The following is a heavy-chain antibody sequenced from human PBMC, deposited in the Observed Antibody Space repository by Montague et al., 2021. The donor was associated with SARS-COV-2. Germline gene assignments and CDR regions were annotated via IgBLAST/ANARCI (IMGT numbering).Heavy chain of an antibody. CDR1: GFTFRSYG. V-gene: IGHV3-23*01. CDR3: AKGYYYDTSGYLHPFDY. Sequence: SLRLSCSASGFTFRSYGMSWVRQAPGKGLEWVSGITGSGGSTYYADSVKGRFTISRDNSKNTLYLQMNSLRAEDTAVYYCAKGYYYDTSGYLHPFDYWGRGTLVTVSS. CDR2: ITGSGGST. D-gene: IGHD3-22*01. J-gene: IGHJ4*02.